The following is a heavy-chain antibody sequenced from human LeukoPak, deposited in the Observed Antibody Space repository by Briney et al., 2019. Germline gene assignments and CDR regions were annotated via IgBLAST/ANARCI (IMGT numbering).Heavy chain of an antibody. CDR2: FDPEDGET. J-gene: IGHJ5*02. Sequence: ASVKVSCKVSGYTLTELSMHWVRQAPGKGLEWMGDFDPEDGETIYAQKFQGRVTMTEDTSTDTAYMELSSLRSEDTAVYYCAAYSGLPHNWFDPWGQGTLVTVSS. V-gene: IGHV1-24*01. CDR1: GYTLTELS. D-gene: IGHD4-11*01. CDR3: AAYSGLPHNWFDP.